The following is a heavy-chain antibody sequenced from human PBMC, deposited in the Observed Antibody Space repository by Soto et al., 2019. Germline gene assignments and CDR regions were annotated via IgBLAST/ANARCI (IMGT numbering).Heavy chain of an antibody. D-gene: IGHD3-10*01. J-gene: IGHJ4*02. Sequence: SLRLSCAASGFTFSSYGMHWVRQAPGKGLEWVTFIWYDGSNQYYADSVKGRFTTSRDNSKNSLYLQMNSLRAEDTARYFCARGINRSGAYWGQGTQVTVSS. CDR2: IWYDGSNQ. CDR3: ARGINRSGAY. V-gene: IGHV3-33*03. CDR1: GFTFSSYG.